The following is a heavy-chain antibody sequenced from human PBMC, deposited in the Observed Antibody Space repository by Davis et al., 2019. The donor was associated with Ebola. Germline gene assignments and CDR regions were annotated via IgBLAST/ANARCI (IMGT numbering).Heavy chain of an antibody. CDR3: AREDLYGMDV. CDR1: GFPITNYW. J-gene: IGHJ6*04. Sequence: HTGGSLRLSCAVSGFPITNYWTHWVRQAPGKGLVWVSRINSDGSSTSYADSVKARFTISRDNAKNTLYLQMNSLRAEDTAVYYCAREDLYGMDVWGKGTTVTVSS. CDR2: INSDGSST. V-gene: IGHV3-74*01.